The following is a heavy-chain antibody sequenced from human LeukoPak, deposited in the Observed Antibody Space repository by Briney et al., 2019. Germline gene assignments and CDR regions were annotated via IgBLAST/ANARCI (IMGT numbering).Heavy chain of an antibody. D-gene: IGHD3-22*01. J-gene: IGHJ4*02. V-gene: IGHV1-18*01. CDR2: MSAYNGNT. Sequence: ASVKVSCKAAGYTFTSYGISWVRQAPGQGREWMGGMSAYNGNTNYAQKDQGRGSMTTDRYTSTNYMELRRLRCDDRAVYDRARAPRGLLYYDSSGYYLFDYWGQGTLVTVS. CDR1: GYTFTSYG. CDR3: ARAPRGLLYYDSSGYYLFDY.